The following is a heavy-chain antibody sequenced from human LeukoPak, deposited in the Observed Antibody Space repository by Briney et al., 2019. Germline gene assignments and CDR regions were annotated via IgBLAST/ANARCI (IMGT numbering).Heavy chain of an antibody. CDR1: GGSISSYY. Sequence: SSETLSLTCTVSGGSISSYYWSWIRQPPGKGLEWIGFIYYSGSTNYNPSLKSRVTISVDTSKNQFSLKLSSVTAADTAVYYCARAGAFDIWGQGTMVTVSS. V-gene: IGHV4-59*01. CDR3: ARAGAFDI. CDR2: IYYSGST. J-gene: IGHJ3*02.